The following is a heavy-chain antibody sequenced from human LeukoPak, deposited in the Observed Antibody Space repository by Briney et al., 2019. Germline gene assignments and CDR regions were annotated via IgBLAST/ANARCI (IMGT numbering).Heavy chain of an antibody. V-gene: IGHV3-30-3*01. Sequence: PGGSLRLSCAASGFTFSSYAMHWVRQAPGKGLEWVAVISYDGSNKYYADSVKGRFTISRDNSKNALYLQMNSLRAEDTAVYYCARGVYYYDSSGYYSRWGRGTLVTVSS. CDR2: ISYDGSNK. D-gene: IGHD3-22*01. CDR1: GFTFSSYA. J-gene: IGHJ4*02. CDR3: ARGVYYYDSSGYYSR.